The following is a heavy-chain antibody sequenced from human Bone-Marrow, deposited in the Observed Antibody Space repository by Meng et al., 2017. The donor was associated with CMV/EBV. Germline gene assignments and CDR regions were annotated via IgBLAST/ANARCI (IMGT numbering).Heavy chain of an antibody. J-gene: IGHJ4*02. CDR1: LSFSNAW. D-gene: IGHD1-26*01. V-gene: IGHV3-15*01. Sequence: LSFSNAWMSWVRQAPGKGLEWVGRIKSKTDGGTTDSAAPVKGRFIISRDDSKNTLYLQMNSLKTEDTAVYYCTTESRYTGSRVPDYWGQGTLVTVSS. CDR2: IKSKTDGGTT. CDR3: TTESRYTGSRVPDY.